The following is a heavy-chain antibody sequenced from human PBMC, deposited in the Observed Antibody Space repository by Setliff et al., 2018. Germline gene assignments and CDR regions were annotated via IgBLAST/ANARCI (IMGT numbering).Heavy chain of an antibody. V-gene: IGHV3-21*01. CDR3: ARSENCYATHCSPYDY. CDR2: ISRDSIHI. D-gene: IGHD2-15*01. CDR1: GFTFGTYT. Sequence: PGESLKISCVGSGFTFGTYTMNWIRQAPGKGLGWVSSISRDSIHIYYADSLKGRFTISRDNAEDSLYLQMNSLRAEDTAVYFCARSENCYATHCSPYDYWGQGALVTV. J-gene: IGHJ4*02.